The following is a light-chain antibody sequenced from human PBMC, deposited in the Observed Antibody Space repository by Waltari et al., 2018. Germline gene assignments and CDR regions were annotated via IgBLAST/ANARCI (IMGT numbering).Light chain of an antibody. CDR1: SGDFGSYDR. V-gene: IGLV2-18*02. Sequence: QSALTQPPSVSGSPGQSVTISCTGTSGDFGSYDRVSWYQKPPGTAPKLIIDEGSKRPAGGPGRFSGAKAVNTASMTSSRRQADDEADYYCSSMTSSITLVFGTGTTVTVL. J-gene: IGLJ1*01. CDR2: EGS. CDR3: SSMTSSITLV.